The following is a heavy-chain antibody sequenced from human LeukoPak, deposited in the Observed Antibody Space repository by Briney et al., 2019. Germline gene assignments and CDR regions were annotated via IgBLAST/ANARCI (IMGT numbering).Heavy chain of an antibody. J-gene: IGHJ4*02. CDR1: GSTFSSYW. CDR3: ARAVAGKEDYFDY. D-gene: IGHD6-19*01. Sequence: PGGSLRLSCAASGSTFSSYWMSWVRQAPGKGLEWVANIKQDGSEKYYVDSVKGRFTISRDNAKNSLYLQMNSLRAEDTAVYYCARAVAGKEDYFDYWGQGTLVTVSS. V-gene: IGHV3-7*01. CDR2: IKQDGSEK.